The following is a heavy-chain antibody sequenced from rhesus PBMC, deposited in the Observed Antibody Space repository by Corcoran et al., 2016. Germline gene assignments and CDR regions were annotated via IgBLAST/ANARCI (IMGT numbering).Heavy chain of an antibody. J-gene: IGHJ4*01. V-gene: IGHV4-99*01. Sequence: QVQLQESGPGLVKPSETMYLTCAVYGSSISSGSYWGWIRQPPGKGLEYIGYISCSSGSTYYNPSLKSRVTISKDTSKNQFSLKLSSVTAAYTAVYYCARHMELLDYWGQGVLVTVSS. CDR2: ISCSSGST. D-gene: IGHD1-1*01. CDR1: GSSISSGSY. CDR3: ARHMELLDY.